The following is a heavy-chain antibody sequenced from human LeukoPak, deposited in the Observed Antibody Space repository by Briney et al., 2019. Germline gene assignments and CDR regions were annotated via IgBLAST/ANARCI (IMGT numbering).Heavy chain of an antibody. D-gene: IGHD3-16*01. V-gene: IGHV4-39*01. CDR1: GGSISSSSYY. J-gene: IGHJ4*02. CDR2: IYYSGST. Sequence: SQTLSLTCTVSGGSISSSSYYWGWIRQPPGKGLEWIGSIYYSGSTYYNPSLKSRVTISVDTSKNQFSLKLSSVTAADTAVYYCARQGAFNYWGQGTLVTVSS. CDR3: ARQGAFNY.